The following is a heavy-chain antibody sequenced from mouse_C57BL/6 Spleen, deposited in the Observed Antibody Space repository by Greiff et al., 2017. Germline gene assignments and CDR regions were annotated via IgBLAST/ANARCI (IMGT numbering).Heavy chain of an antibody. J-gene: IGHJ2*01. CDR2: ISSGGSYT. V-gene: IGHV5-6*01. CDR1: GFTFSSYG. D-gene: IGHD3-1*01. Sequence: EVMLVESGGDLVKPGGSLKLSCAASGFTFSSYGMSWVRQTPDKRLEWVATISSGGSYTYYPDSVKGRFTISRDNAKNTLYLQMSSLKSEDTAMYYCARQREWARYFDDWGQGTTLTVSS. CDR3: ARQREWARYFDD.